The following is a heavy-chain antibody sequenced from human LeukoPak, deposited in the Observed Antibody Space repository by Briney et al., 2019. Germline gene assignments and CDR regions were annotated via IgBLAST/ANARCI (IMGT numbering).Heavy chain of an antibody. CDR2: ISSSSSYI. Sequence: GGSLRLSCAASGFTFSSYSMNWVRQAPGKGLEWVSSISSSSSYIYYADSVKGRFTISRDNAKNSLYLQMNSLRAEDTAVYYCASGYCSGGSCYYYYYMDVWGKGTTVTVSS. J-gene: IGHJ6*03. CDR1: GFTFSSYS. V-gene: IGHV3-21*01. D-gene: IGHD2-15*01. CDR3: ASGYCSGGSCYYYYYMDV.